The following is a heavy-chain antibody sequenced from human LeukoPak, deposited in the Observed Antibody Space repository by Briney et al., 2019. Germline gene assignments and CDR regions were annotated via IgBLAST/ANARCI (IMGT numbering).Heavy chain of an antibody. D-gene: IGHD4-17*01. CDR1: GGSISSGGYS. CDR2: IYHSGST. Sequence: PSQTLSLTCAVSGGSISSGGYSWSWIRQPPGKGLEWIGYIYHSGSTYYNPSLKSRVTISVDRSNNQFSLKLSSVTAADPAVYYCATRTVTNYFDYWGQGTLVTVSS. V-gene: IGHV4-30-2*01. CDR3: ATRTVTNYFDY. J-gene: IGHJ4*02.